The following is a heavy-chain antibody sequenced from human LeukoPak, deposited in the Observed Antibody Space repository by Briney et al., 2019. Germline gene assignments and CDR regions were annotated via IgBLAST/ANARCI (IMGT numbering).Heavy chain of an antibody. D-gene: IGHD2-2*02. CDR2: ISSSGSTI. J-gene: IGHJ6*02. CDR3: AREEVVVVPAAIYGAHYYCYGMDV. V-gene: IGHV3-11*01. Sequence: PGGSLRLSCAASGFTFSDYYMSWIRQAPGKGLEWVSYISSSGSTIYYADSVKGRFTISRDNAKNSLYLQMNSLRAEDTAVYYCAREEVVVVPAAIYGAHYYCYGMDVWGQGTTVTVSS. CDR1: GFTFSDYY.